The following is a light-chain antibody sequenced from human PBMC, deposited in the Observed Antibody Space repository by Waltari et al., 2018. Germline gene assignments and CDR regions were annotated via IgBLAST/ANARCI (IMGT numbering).Light chain of an antibody. Sequence: DLQLTQSPSSVSASVGDRVTITCRASHSISIWLAWYQHKAGQPPKLLIYSASSLETGVPSRFSGSGSGTEFTLTSTSLQADDSATYYCQQSNTFPYNFGRGTKLEI. CDR2: SAS. CDR1: HSISIW. CDR3: QQSNTFPYN. J-gene: IGKJ2*01. V-gene: IGKV1-12*01.